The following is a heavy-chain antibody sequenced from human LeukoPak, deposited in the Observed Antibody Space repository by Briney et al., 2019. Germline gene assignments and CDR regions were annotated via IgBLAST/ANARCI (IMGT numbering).Heavy chain of an antibody. D-gene: IGHD6-19*01. CDR2: TSSSGSTI. CDR1: GFTFSDYY. V-gene: IGHV3-11*04. Sequence: GGSLRLSCAASGFTFSDYYMSWIRQAPGKGLEWVSYTSSSGSTIYYADSVKGRFTISRDNAKNSLSLQMNSLRAEDTAVYYCAKTDRSGWGFDYWGQGTLVTVSS. J-gene: IGHJ4*02. CDR3: AKTDRSGWGFDY.